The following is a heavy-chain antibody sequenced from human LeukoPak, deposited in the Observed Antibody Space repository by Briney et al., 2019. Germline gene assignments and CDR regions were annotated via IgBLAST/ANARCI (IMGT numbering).Heavy chain of an antibody. D-gene: IGHD6-6*01. CDR3: ARHSSSSLNSWFDP. CDR1: GGSISSYY. Sequence: SETLSLTCTVSGGSISSYYWSWIRQPPGKGLEWIGYIYSSGSTNYNPSLKSRVTISVDPSKNQFSLKLSSGTAADTAMYYCARHSSSSLNSWFDPWGQGTLVTVSS. CDR2: IYSSGST. J-gene: IGHJ5*02. V-gene: IGHV4-59*08.